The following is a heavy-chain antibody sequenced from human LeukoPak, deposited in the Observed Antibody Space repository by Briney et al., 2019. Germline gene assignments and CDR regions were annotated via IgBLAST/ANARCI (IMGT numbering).Heavy chain of an antibody. Sequence: SETLSLTCAVYGRSFSGYYWSWIRQPPGKGLEWIGEINHSGSTNYNPSLKSRVTRSVDTSKNQFSLKLSSVTAADTAVYYCAALYGSGQNNDYWGQGTLVTVSS. CDR2: INHSGST. CDR1: GRSFSGYY. D-gene: IGHD3-10*01. V-gene: IGHV4-34*01. CDR3: AALYGSGQNNDY. J-gene: IGHJ4*02.